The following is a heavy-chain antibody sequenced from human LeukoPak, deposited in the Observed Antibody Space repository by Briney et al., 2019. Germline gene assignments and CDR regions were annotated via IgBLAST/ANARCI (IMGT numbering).Heavy chain of an antibody. Sequence: SETLSLTCTVSGDSISSDYWSWIRQPPGKGLEWIGYIYSTGNANYNPSLKSRVTISVDTSKNQFSLRLSSVTAADTAVYYCARHVVDSGTYYLDYWGQGTLVTVSS. V-gene: IGHV4-59*08. J-gene: IGHJ4*02. CDR3: ARHVVDSGTYYLDY. D-gene: IGHD2-21*01. CDR2: IYSTGNA. CDR1: GDSISSDY.